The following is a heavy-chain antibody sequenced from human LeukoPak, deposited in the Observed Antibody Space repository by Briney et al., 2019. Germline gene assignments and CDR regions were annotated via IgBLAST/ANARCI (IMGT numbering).Heavy chain of an antibody. CDR1: GFTFSSYS. V-gene: IGHV3-30*18. J-gene: IGHJ6*02. CDR2: ITYDGSDK. Sequence: GGSLRLSCAASGFTFSSYSMNWVRQAPGKGLEWVAVITYDGSDKYYADSVKGRFTISRDNSKNTLYLQMNSLRAEDTAVYYCAKDSSSWYYGVDVWGQGTTVTVSS. D-gene: IGHD6-13*01. CDR3: AKDSSSWYYGVDV.